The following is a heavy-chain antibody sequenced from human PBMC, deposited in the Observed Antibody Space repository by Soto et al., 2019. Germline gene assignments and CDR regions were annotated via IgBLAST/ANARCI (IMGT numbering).Heavy chain of an antibody. Sequence: EVQLVESGGVLVQPGGSLRLSCAASGFTFSTNWMHWVRQAPGKGLVWVSRINRDGSSTNYADSVKGRFTISRDNAENTLCLQMNSLTADDTAVYYCSRGPTGWYGFDYWGQGTLVTVSS. D-gene: IGHD6-19*01. CDR2: INRDGSST. CDR3: SRGPTGWYGFDY. V-gene: IGHV3-74*01. J-gene: IGHJ4*02. CDR1: GFTFSTNW.